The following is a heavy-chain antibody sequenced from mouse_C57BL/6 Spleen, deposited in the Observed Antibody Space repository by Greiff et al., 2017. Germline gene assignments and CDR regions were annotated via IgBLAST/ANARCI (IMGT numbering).Heavy chain of an antibody. CDR2: FHPYNDAT. CDR1: GYTFTTYP. CDR3: ASAYGSSYGEDAMDY. J-gene: IGHJ4*01. D-gene: IGHD1-1*01. Sequence: QVQLLQSGAELVKPGASVKMSCKASGYTFTTYPIEWMKQNHGKSLEWIGNFHPYNDATKYNEKFKGKATLTVEKSSSTVYLELSRLTSDDSAVYYCASAYGSSYGEDAMDYWGQGTSVTVSS. V-gene: IGHV1-47*01.